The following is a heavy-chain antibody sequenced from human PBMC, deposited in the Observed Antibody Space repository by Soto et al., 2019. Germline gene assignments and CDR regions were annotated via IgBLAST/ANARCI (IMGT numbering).Heavy chain of an antibody. CDR1: GFTFSSYA. D-gene: IGHD3-3*01. CDR3: AKYDFWSGKLDYYYYYGMDV. V-gene: IGHV3-23*01. J-gene: IGHJ6*02. Sequence: LSLPCAASGFTFSSYAMSWVRQAPGKGLEWVSAISGSGGSTYYADSVKGRFTIPRDNSKNTLYLQMNSLRAEDTAVYYCAKYDFWSGKLDYYYYYGMDVWGQGTTVTVSS. CDR2: ISGSGGST.